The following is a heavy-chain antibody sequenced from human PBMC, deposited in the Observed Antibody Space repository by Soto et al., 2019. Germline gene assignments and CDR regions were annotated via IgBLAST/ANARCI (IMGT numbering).Heavy chain of an antibody. CDR2: ISSLSSPR. V-gene: IGHV3-48*02. J-gene: IGHJ4*02. D-gene: IGHD1-26*01. Sequence: GGSLRLSCAASGFTFGAYSRNWVRQAPGKGLEWISYISSLSSPRYYAESVEGRFIISRNNAKNSLYLQMNSLRDEDTAVYFCVREDILGARSFDYWGQGTRVTVSS. CDR3: VREDILGARSFDY. CDR1: GFTFGAYS.